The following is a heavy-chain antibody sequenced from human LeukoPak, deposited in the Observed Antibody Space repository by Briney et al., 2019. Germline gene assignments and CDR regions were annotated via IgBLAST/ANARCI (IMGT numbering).Heavy chain of an antibody. J-gene: IGHJ4*02. V-gene: IGHV3-30*02. D-gene: IGHD2-15*01. Sequence: GGSLRLSCAASGFTFSSYGMHWVRQAPGKGLEWVAFIRYDGSNKYYADSVKGRFTISRDNSKITLYLQMNSLRADDTAVYYCAKRSRYCSGGSCSSGGLLSYWGQGTLVTVSS. CDR3: AKRSRYCSGGSCSSGGLLSY. CDR2: IRYDGSNK. CDR1: GFTFSSYG.